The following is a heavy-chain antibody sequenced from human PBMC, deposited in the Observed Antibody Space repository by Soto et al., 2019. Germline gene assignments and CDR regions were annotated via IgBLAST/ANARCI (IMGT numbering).Heavy chain of an antibody. D-gene: IGHD2-15*01. CDR2: INAGNGNT. CDR3: PSGFLSGGSSPLYYVMDF. J-gene: IGHJ6*02. V-gene: IGHV1-3*01. Sequence: ASVKVSCKASGYTFTSYAMHWVRQAPGQRLERMGWINAGNGNTKYSQKFQGRVTITRDTPASTAYMGLSGLSSKDPVVFYFPSGFLSGGSSPLYYVMDFWGQGPTFPVSS. CDR1: GYTFTSYA.